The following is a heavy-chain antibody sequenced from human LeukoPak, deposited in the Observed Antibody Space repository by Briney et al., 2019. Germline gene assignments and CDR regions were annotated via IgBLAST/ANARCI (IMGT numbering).Heavy chain of an antibody. CDR3: ARDPFRSSFDY. Sequence: KSSETLSLTCTVSGDSITTFYWNWIRQSAGKGLEWIGRIHSSGSTSYNPSLQSRVTVSVDTSKKQFSLRLSSVTAADTAVYYCARDPFRSSFDYWSQGTLVTVSS. J-gene: IGHJ4*02. D-gene: IGHD1-26*01. CDR2: IHSSGST. CDR1: GDSITTFY. V-gene: IGHV4-4*07.